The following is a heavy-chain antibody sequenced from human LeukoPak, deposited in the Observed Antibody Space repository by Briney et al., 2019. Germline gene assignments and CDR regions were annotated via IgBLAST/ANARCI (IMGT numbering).Heavy chain of an antibody. CDR1: GGSISSSGYY. D-gene: IGHD3-22*01. CDR3: ARGDYDTSGYYYYYYGMDV. CDR2: IYYSGST. J-gene: IGHJ6*02. V-gene: IGHV4-39*01. Sequence: SETLSLTCTVSGGSISSSGYYWGWIRQPPGKGLEWIGSIYYSGSTYYNPSLKSRVTISVDTSKNQFSLKLSSVTAADTAVYYCARGDYDTSGYYYYYYGMDVWGQGTTVTVSS.